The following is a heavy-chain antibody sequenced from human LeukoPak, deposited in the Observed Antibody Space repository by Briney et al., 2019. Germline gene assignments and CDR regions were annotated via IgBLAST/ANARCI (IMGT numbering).Heavy chain of an antibody. J-gene: IGHJ4*02. CDR1: GFTFSSYG. CDR2: IWYDGSNK. CDR3: ATPSTYSSSWYDY. V-gene: IGHV3-33*01. Sequence: GGSLRLSCAASGFTFSSYGMHWVRQAPGKGLEWVAVIWYDGSNKYYADSVKGRFTISRDNSKNTLYLQMNSLRAEDTAVYYCATPSTYSSSWYDYWGQGTLVTVSS. D-gene: IGHD6-13*01.